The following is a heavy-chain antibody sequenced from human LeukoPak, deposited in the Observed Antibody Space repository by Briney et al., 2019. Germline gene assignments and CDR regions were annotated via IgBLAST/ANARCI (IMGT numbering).Heavy chain of an antibody. Sequence: GGSLRLSCSASGFSFNNYGMHWVRQAPGKGLEYVSAISSNGGSTYYANSVKGRFTISRDNSKNTLYLQMGSLRAEDMAVYYCARGGGPLDYWGQGTLVTVSS. CDR1: GFSFNNYG. CDR3: ARGGGPLDY. D-gene: IGHD4-23*01. CDR2: ISSNGGST. J-gene: IGHJ4*02. V-gene: IGHV3-64*01.